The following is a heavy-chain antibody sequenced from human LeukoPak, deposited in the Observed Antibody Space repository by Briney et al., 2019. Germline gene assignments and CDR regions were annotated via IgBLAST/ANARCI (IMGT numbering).Heavy chain of an antibody. CDR1: GGSFSGYY. Sequence: SETLSLTCAVYGGSFSGYYWSWIRQPPGKGLEWIGEINHSGSTNYNPSLKSRVTISVDTSKNQFSLKLSSVTAADTAVYYCAGWYDCGGDCYSAYWDQGALVTVSS. D-gene: IGHD2-21*02. CDR2: INHSGST. V-gene: IGHV4-34*01. J-gene: IGHJ4*02. CDR3: AGWYDCGGDCYSAY.